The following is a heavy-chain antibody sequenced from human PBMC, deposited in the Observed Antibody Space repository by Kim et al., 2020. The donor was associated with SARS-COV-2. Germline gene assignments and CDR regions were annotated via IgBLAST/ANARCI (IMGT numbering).Heavy chain of an antibody. CDR3: ARARATSITIFGVVIVHHFDY. J-gene: IGHJ4*02. V-gene: IGHV4-30-4*01. CDR2: IYYSGST. CDR1: GGSISSGDYY. D-gene: IGHD3-3*01. Sequence: SETLSLTCTVSGGSISSGDYYWSWIRQPPGKGLEWIGYIYYSGSTYYNPSLKSRVTISVDTSKNQFSLKLSSVTAADTAVYYCARARATSITIFGVVIVHHFDYWCQETRVTVST.